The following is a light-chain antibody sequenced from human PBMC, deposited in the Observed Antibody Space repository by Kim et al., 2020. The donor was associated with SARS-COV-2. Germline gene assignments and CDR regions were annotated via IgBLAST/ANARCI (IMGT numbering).Light chain of an antibody. CDR3: QVFTSGGDHPVV. V-gene: IGLV3-21*01. J-gene: IGLJ2*01. CDR1: NIGSEG. CDR2: YDS. Sequence: SYELTQPPSVSVAPGKTARISCGGTNIGSEGVHWYQQRPGRAPVLVMSYDSDRPSGIPERLSGSNSGNTATLTISRVEAGDEADYYCQVFTSGGDHPVVFGGGTQLTVL.